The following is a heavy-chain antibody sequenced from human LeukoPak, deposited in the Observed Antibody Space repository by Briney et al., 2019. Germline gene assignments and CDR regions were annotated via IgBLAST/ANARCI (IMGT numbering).Heavy chain of an antibody. CDR1: GFIFNNYG. Sequence: GGSLRLSCAASGFIFNNYGLVWVRQAPGKGLEWVSAISNDGGGTTYADFVKGRFSVTRDNSKNTLFLQMNSLRAEDTALYYCAKGSSGYFFDLWGQGTLVTVSS. D-gene: IGHD3-22*01. CDR3: AKGSSGYFFDL. J-gene: IGHJ4*02. V-gene: IGHV3-23*01. CDR2: ISNDGGGT.